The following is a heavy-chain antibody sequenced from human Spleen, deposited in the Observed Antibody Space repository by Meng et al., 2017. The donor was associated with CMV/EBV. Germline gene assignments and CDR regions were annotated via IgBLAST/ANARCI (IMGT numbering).Heavy chain of an antibody. J-gene: IGHJ4*02. Sequence: GGSLRLSCAASGFNFRDHLMTWIRQAPGKGLEWVSYISSSGTTIYYADSVRGRFTISRDNAKNTLYLQLNSLRAEDTAIYFCARDKAGDIQGDYSFDFWGQGALVTVSS. CDR3: ARDKAGDIQGDYSFDF. CDR1: GFNFRDHL. D-gene: IGHD2-21*01. CDR2: ISSSGTTI. V-gene: IGHV3-11*01.